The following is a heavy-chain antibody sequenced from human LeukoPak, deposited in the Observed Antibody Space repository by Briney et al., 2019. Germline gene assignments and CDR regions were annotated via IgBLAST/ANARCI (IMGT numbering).Heavy chain of an antibody. J-gene: IGHJ4*02. CDR3: ARGARGWYLRY. D-gene: IGHD6-19*01. CDR2: INHSGST. Sequence: SETLSLTCAVYGGSFSGYYWSWIRQPPGKGLEWIGEINHSGSTNYNPSLKSRVAISVDTSKNQFSLKLSSVTAADTAVYYCARGARGWYLRYWGQGTLVTVSS. V-gene: IGHV4-34*01. CDR1: GGSFSGYY.